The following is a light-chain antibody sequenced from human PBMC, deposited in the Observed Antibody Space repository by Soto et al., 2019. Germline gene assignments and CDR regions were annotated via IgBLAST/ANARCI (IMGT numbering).Light chain of an antibody. J-gene: IGKJ5*01. CDR1: QSISSY. CDR2: DAS. Sequence: EIVLTQSPGTLSLSPGEGATLSCRASQSISSYLAWYQQKPGQAPRLLIYDASNRATGIPARFSGGGSGTDFTLTISSLEPEDFAVYYCQQRSIWPPITFGQGTRLEIK. CDR3: QQRSIWPPIT. V-gene: IGKV3-11*01.